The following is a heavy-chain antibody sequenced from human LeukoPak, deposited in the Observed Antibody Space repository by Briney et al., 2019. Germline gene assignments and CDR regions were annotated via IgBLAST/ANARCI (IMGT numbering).Heavy chain of an antibody. CDR3: TTTNYYDSSGYYYLGYFQH. D-gene: IGHD3-22*01. CDR2: IKSKTDGGTT. J-gene: IGHJ1*01. CDR1: GFTFSNAW. V-gene: IGHV3-15*01. Sequence: GGSLRLSCAASGFTFSNAWMSWVRQAPGKGLEWVGRIKSKTDGGTTDYAAPVKGRFTISRDDSENTLYLQMNGLKTEDTAVYYCTTTNYYDSSGYYYLGYFQHWGQGTLVTVSS.